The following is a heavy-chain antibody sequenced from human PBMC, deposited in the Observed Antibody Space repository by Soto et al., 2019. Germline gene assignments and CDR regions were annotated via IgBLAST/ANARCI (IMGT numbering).Heavy chain of an antibody. CDR2: IKQDGSEK. V-gene: IGHV3-7*01. CDR1: GFTFSSYW. CDR3: ARAPRDIVVVVAATPVDAFDI. Sequence: GGSLRLSWAASGFTFSSYWMSWVRQAPGKGLEWVAKIKQDGSEKYYVDSVKGRFTISRDDAKNSLYLQMNSLRAEDTAVYYCARAPRDIVVVVAATPVDAFDIWGQGTMVTVSS. D-gene: IGHD2-15*01. J-gene: IGHJ3*02.